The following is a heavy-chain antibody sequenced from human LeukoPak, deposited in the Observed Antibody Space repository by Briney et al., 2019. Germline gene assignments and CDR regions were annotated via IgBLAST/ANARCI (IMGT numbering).Heavy chain of an antibody. V-gene: IGHV4-4*02. Sequence: PSETLSLTCLVSGGSISTNNWWSWVRQSPGKGLEWIGEVYHSGSTYYNPSLKSRVTISVDTSKNQFSLKLSSVTAADTAVYYCARDGVVVPAAISGMIDYWGQGTLVTVSS. J-gene: IGHJ4*02. CDR1: GGSISTNNW. D-gene: IGHD2-2*01. CDR3: ARDGVVVPAAISGMIDY. CDR2: VYHSGST.